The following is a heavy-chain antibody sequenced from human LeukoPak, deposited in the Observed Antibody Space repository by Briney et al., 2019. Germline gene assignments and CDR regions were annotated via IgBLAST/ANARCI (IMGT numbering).Heavy chain of an antibody. V-gene: IGHV3-30-3*01. CDR2: ISYDGSNK. Sequence: GRSLRLSCAASGFTFSSYAMHWVRQAPGKGLEWVAVISYDGSNKYYADSVRGRFTISRDNSKNTLYLQMNSLRAEDTAVYYCARDMGYSSSWYLGYWGQGTLVTVSS. CDR1: GFTFSSYA. CDR3: ARDMGYSSSWYLGY. D-gene: IGHD6-13*01. J-gene: IGHJ4*02.